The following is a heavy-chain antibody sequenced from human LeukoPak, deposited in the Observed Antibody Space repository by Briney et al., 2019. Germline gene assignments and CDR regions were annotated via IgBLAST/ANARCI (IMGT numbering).Heavy chain of an antibody. CDR2: INHSGST. Sequence: SETLSLTCAVYGGSFSGYYWSWIRQPPGKGLEWIGEINHSGSTNYNPSLKSRVTISVDTSKNQFSLRLSSVTAADTAMYYCARGFDYVWGSHRALGYWGQGTLVTVSS. CDR3: ARGFDYVWGSHRALGY. J-gene: IGHJ4*02. V-gene: IGHV4-34*01. CDR1: GGSFSGYY. D-gene: IGHD3-16*02.